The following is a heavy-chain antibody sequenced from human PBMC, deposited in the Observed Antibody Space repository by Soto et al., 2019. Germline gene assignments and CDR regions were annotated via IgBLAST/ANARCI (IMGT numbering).Heavy chain of an antibody. CDR1: GYTFTGNY. J-gene: IGHJ4*02. D-gene: IGHD2-15*01. CDR3: ARGRDSGVIDY. V-gene: IGHV1-2*02. Sequence: ASVKVSCKASGYTFTGNYIHWVRQAPGQGPEWMGWMNPDSGGTDYAQNFQGRVTMTRDTSINTAYMELNGLSSDDTAIYFCARGRDSGVIDYWGQVNQVTVSS. CDR2: MNPDSGGT.